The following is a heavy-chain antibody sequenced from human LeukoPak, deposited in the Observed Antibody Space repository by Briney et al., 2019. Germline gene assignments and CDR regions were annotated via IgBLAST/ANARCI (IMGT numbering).Heavy chain of an antibody. V-gene: IGHV1-18*01. D-gene: IGHD6-13*01. Sequence: ASVKVSCKASGYTFTSYGISWVRQAPGQGLEWMGWISAYNGNTNYAQKLQGRVTMTTDTSTSTAYMELRSLRSDDTAVYYCARASGGVAAAGSRIDYWGQGTLVTVSS. CDR2: ISAYNGNT. CDR1: GYTFTSYG. J-gene: IGHJ4*02. CDR3: ARASGGVAAAGSRIDY.